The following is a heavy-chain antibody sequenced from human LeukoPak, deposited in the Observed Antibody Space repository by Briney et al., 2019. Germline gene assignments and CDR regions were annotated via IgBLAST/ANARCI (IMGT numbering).Heavy chain of an antibody. Sequence: PSETLSLTCDVSGGSITQTHYWTWVRQPPGKGLEWIGEVNLQGSTNYNPSLMRRVAISVDTSANHVSLQLTSATAADTAVYYCAREGGPYRPLDYSGQGTLVTVSS. V-gene: IGHV4-4*02. J-gene: IGHJ4*02. CDR3: AREGGPYRPLDY. CDR2: VNLQGST. CDR1: GGSITQTHY.